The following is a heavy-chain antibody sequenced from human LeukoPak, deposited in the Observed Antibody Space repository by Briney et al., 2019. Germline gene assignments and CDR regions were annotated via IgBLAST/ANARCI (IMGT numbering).Heavy chain of an antibody. CDR2: IYPGDSDT. Sequence: GESLKISCKGSGYSFNNYWIGWVRQMPGKGLEWMGIIYPGDSDTRYSPSFQGQVTISADKSISTAYLQWSSLKASDTAMYYCAKNYYYASGSYSYFDYWGQGTLVTVSS. J-gene: IGHJ4*02. CDR3: AKNYYYASGSYSYFDY. V-gene: IGHV5-51*01. D-gene: IGHD3-10*01. CDR1: GYSFNNYW.